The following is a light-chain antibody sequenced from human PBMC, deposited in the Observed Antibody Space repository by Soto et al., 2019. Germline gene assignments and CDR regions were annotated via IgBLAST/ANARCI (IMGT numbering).Light chain of an antibody. V-gene: IGLV7-46*01. J-gene: IGLJ2*01. CDR2: DTN. Sequence: QAVVTQEPSLTVSPGGTVTLTCGSSTGAVTSGHYASWFQQKPGQAPRTLIYDTNNRHSWTPARFSVYLLGGKAALTLSGAQPDDEAEYSCLLFHSGIVVFGGGTKLTVL. CDR3: LLFHSGIVV. CDR1: TGAVTSGHY.